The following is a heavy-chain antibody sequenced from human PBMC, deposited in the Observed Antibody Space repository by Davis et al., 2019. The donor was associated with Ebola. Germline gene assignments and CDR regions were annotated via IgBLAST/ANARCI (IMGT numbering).Heavy chain of an antibody. J-gene: IGHJ4*02. D-gene: IGHD3-22*01. CDR2: IIPIFGTA. V-gene: IGHV1-69*13. CDR3: ARALYYYDSSGYWGIDY. CDR1: GGTFSSYA. Sequence: SVKVSCKASGGTFSSYAISWVRQAPGQGLEWMGGIIPIFGTANYAQKFQGRVTITADESTSTAYMELSSLRSEDTAVYYCARALYYYDSSGYWGIDYWGQGTLVTVSS.